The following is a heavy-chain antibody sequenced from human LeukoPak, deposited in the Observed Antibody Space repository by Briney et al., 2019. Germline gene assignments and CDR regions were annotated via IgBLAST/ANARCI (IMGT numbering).Heavy chain of an antibody. V-gene: IGHV3-30*02. Sequence: GGSLRLSCAASGFTFSSYGMHWVRQAPGKGLEWVAFIRYDGSNKYYADSVKGRFTISRDNAKNSLYLQMNSLRAEDTAVYYCARGGATIDAFDIWGQGTMVTVSS. CDR3: ARGGATIDAFDI. J-gene: IGHJ3*02. D-gene: IGHD1-26*01. CDR1: GFTFSSYG. CDR2: IRYDGSNK.